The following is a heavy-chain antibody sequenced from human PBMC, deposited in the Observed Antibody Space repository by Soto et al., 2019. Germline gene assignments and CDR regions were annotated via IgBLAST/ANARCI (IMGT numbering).Heavy chain of an antibody. D-gene: IGHD6-19*01. V-gene: IGHV1-2*04. CDR2: INPNSGGT. J-gene: IGHJ4*02. CDR3: ARGGYSSGWYLNYFDY. CDR1: GYTFTGYY. Sequence: SVKVSCKASGYTFTGYYMHWVRQAPGQGLEWMGWINPNSGGTNYAQKFQGWVTMTRDTSISTAYMELSRLRSDDTAVYYCARGGYSSGWYLNYFDYWGQGTLVTVYS.